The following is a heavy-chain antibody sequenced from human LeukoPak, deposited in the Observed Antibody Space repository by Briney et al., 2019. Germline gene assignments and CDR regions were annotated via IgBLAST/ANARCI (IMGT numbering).Heavy chain of an antibody. CDR2: IYPGDSDT. CDR3: ASHPYYYGSSGYFDAFDI. D-gene: IGHD3-22*01. CDR1: GYSFTSYW. J-gene: IGHJ3*02. Sequence: GESLKISCKGSGYSFTSYWIGWVRQMPGKGLEWMGIIYPGDSDTRYSPSFQGQVTISADKSISTAYLQWSSLKASDTAMYYCASHPYYYGSSGYFDAFDIWGQGTMVTVSS. V-gene: IGHV5-51*01.